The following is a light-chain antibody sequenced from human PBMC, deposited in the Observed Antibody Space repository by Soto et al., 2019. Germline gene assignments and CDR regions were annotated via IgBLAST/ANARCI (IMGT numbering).Light chain of an antibody. Sequence: EIVMAQSPATLSLSPGERATLSCRASQSVGRSLVSYQQKPGQAPRLLIDGRSARATGITATFSGSGSATEFTLTISSMQYEDFATYYCQQYDNWTSVTFGGGTKVDIK. CDR2: GRS. J-gene: IGKJ4*01. CDR3: QQYDNWTSVT. CDR1: QSVGRS. V-gene: IGKV3-15*01.